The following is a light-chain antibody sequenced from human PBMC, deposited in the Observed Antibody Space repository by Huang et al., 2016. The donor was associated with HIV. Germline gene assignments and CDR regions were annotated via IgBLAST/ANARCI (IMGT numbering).Light chain of an antibody. Sequence: QLTQSPSSLSMSVGDRVIIACQGSQDIANSLAWYQHKTGRAPKHLISAASTLQSGVPSRFSGGSAGTYFTLIITNLQPDDFASYYCQRRHSYPITCGQGTRLDI. CDR2: AAS. V-gene: IGKV1-9*01. CDR3: QRRHSYPIT. J-gene: IGKJ5*01. CDR1: QDIANS.